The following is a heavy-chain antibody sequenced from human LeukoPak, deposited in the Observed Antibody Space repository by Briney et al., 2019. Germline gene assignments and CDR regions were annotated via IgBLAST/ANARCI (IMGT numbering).Heavy chain of an antibody. CDR3: ARGGRFGGHDAFDV. Sequence: SETLSLTCTVSGGSIGSYYWNWIRQPPGKGLEYIGYIYYSGSANYNPSLKGRVTISVDTSKNQFSLKLSSVTAADTAVYYCARGGRFGGHDAFDVWGQGTMVTVS. CDR2: IYYSGSA. CDR1: GGSIGSYY. J-gene: IGHJ3*01. V-gene: IGHV4-59*01. D-gene: IGHD3-10*01.